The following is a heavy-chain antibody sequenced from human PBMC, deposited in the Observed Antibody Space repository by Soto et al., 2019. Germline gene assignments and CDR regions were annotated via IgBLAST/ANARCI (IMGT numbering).Heavy chain of an antibody. J-gene: IGHJ4*02. Sequence: GGSLRLSCAASGFTFSSYAMSWVRQAPGKGLEWVSAISGSGGSTYYADSVKGRFTISRDNSKNTLYLQMNSLRAEDTAVYYCAKDAGEPDIVATGGGYWGQGTLVTVSS. CDR3: AKDAGEPDIVATGGGY. CDR1: GFTFSSYA. D-gene: IGHD5-12*01. V-gene: IGHV3-23*01. CDR2: ISGSGGST.